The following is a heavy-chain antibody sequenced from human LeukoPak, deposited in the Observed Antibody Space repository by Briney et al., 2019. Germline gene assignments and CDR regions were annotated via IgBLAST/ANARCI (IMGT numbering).Heavy chain of an antibody. J-gene: IGHJ5*02. CDR3: ARVPPKPLLTGTTGWFDP. CDR2: IYYSGST. Sequence: PSETLSLTCTVSGGSISSSSYYWGWIRQPPGKGLEWIGSIYYSGSTYYNPSLKSRVTISVDTSKNQFSLKLSSVTAADTAVYYCARVPPKPLLTGTTGWFDPWGQGTLVTVSS. D-gene: IGHD1-7*01. CDR1: GGSISSSSYY. V-gene: IGHV4-39*07.